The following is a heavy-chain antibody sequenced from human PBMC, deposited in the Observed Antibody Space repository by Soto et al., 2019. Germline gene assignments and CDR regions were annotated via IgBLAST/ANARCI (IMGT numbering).Heavy chain of an antibody. CDR1: GGSFSGYY. CDR2: IDHSRST. J-gene: IGHJ6*02. D-gene: IGHD1-1*01. V-gene: IGHV4-34*01. CDR3: ARVRPRYGMDV. Sequence: QVQLQQWGAGLLKPSETLSLTCAVYGGSFSGYYWSWIRQPPGKGLEWVGEIDHSRSTNYNPSLKSRVTISVDTSKNQFSLKLNSVTAADTAVYYCARVRPRYGMDVWALGTPVTVSS.